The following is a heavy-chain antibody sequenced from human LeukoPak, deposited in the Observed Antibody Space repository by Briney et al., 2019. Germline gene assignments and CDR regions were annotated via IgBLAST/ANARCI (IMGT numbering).Heavy chain of an antibody. CDR3: ARTTEGGYTYGYFYYYYMDV. CDR2: INHSGGT. CDR1: GGSFSGYY. D-gene: IGHD5-18*01. V-gene: IGHV4-34*01. J-gene: IGHJ6*03. Sequence: SETLSLTCAVYGGSFSGYYWSWIRQPPGKGLEWIGEINHSGGTDYNPSLKSRVNISTDTSKNRLSLRLTSVTAAATAVYYCARTTEGGYTYGYFYYYYMDVWGKGTTVTISS.